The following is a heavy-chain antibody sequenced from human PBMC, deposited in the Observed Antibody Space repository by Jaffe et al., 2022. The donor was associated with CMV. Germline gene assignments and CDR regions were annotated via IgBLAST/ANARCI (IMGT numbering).Heavy chain of an antibody. J-gene: IGHJ5*02. CDR1: GFTFDDYA. D-gene: IGHD5-18*01. CDR2: ISWNSGSI. CDR3: AKGYSYGYLEGWFDP. Sequence: EVQLVESGGGLVQPGRSLRLSCAASGFTFDDYAMHWVRQAPGKGLEWVSGISWNSGSIGYADSVKGRFTISRDNAKNSLYLQMNSLRAEDTALYYCAKGYSYGYLEGWFDPWGQGTLVTVSS. V-gene: IGHV3-9*01.